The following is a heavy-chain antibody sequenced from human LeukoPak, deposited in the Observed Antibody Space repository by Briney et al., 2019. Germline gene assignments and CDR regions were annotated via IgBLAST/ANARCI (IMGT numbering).Heavy chain of an antibody. CDR1: GSTFSNNE. Sequence: GRSLTLSCAASGSTFSNNELIWVRQAQGRGKGRVSYMRSSGDRSLYADAVRGRASISRDNAKNSLYLQMNSLSTEDTAVYHCARESDSGGYRFDYWGQGSLVTVSS. D-gene: IGHD3-22*01. J-gene: IGHJ4*02. V-gene: IGHV3-48*03. CDR3: ARESDSGGYRFDY. CDR2: MRSSGDRS.